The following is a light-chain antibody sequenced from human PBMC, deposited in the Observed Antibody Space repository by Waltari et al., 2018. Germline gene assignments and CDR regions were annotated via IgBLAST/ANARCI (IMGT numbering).Light chain of an antibody. CDR2: KIS. J-gene: IGKJ2*01. V-gene: IGKV2-24*01. Sequence: DIVMTQTPLSSPVTLRQPASIPSRSSQTRVHSDGNTYLSWLQQRPGQPPRLLIYKISNRFSGVPDRLSGSGAGTDCTRKISRVEAEDVGVYYCMQATQFPQKYTCGQGTKLEIQ. CDR1: QTRVHSDGNTY. CDR3: MQATQFPQKYT.